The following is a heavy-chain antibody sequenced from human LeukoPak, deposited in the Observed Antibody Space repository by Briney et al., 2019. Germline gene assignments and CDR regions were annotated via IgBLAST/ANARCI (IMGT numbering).Heavy chain of an antibody. D-gene: IGHD3-22*01. J-gene: IGHJ3*02. V-gene: IGHV1-69*04. Sequence: ASVKVSCKASGGTFSSYAISWVRQAPGQGLEWMGRIIPIFGIANYAQKFQGRVTITADKSTSTAYMELSSLGSEDTAVYYCASEFTADSSGYYYGDAFDIWGQGTMVTVSS. CDR1: GGTFSSYA. CDR3: ASEFTADSSGYYYGDAFDI. CDR2: IIPIFGIA.